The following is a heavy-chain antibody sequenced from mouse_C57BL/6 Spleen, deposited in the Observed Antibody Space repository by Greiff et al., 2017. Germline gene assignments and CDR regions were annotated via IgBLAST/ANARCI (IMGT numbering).Heavy chain of an antibody. CDR1: GYSFTGYY. V-gene: IGHV1-42*01. CDR2: INPSTGGT. CDR3: ARGGLGMFAY. D-gene: IGHD3-3*01. J-gene: IGHJ3*01. Sequence: VQLKQSGPELVKPGASVKISCKASGYSFTGYYMNWVKQSPEKSLEWIGEINPSTGGTTYNQKFKAKATLTVDKSSSTAYMQLSSLTSEDSAVXYCARGGLGMFAYWGQGTLVTVSA.